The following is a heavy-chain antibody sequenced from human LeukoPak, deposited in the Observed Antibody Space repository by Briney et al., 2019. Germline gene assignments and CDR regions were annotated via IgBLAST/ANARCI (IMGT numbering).Heavy chain of an antibody. Sequence: GGSLRLSCAASGFTVSSNYMNWVRRAPGKGLEWVSVIYSGGSTYYADSVKGRFTISRDNSKNTLYLQMNSLRAEDTAVYYCAKVAEVGATGYYYYMDVWGKGTTVTISS. V-gene: IGHV3-66*01. J-gene: IGHJ6*03. CDR2: IYSGGST. CDR1: GFTVSSNY. D-gene: IGHD1-26*01. CDR3: AKVAEVGATGYYYYMDV.